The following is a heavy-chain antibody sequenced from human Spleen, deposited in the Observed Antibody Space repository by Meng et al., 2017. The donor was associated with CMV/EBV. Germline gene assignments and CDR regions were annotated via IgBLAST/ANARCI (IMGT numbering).Heavy chain of an antibody. CDR1: AGAVRSASYY. CDR3: ARVLGGNWFDP. CDR2: IYYSGST. D-gene: IGHD7-27*01. V-gene: IGHV4-61*01. Sequence: CTVSAGAVRSASYYWSWIRQPPGEGLEWIGYIYYSGSTNYSPSLKSRVTISVETSKNPFSLKLTSVTAVDTAVYYCARVLGGNWFDPWGQGTLVTVSS. J-gene: IGHJ5*02.